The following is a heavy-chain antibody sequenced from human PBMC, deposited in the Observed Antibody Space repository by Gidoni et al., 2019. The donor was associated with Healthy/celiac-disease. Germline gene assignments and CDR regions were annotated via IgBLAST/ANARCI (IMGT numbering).Heavy chain of an antibody. CDR3: ARGHKQPELLWFGDDAFDI. D-gene: IGHD3-10*01. CDR2: IYYSGST. V-gene: IGHV4-31*03. J-gene: IGHJ3*02. Sequence: QVQLQESGPGLVKPSQTLSLTCPVSGGSISSGGYYWSWIRQHPGKGLEWIGYIYYSGSTYYNPSLKSRVTISVDTSKNQFSLKLSSVTAADTAVYYCARGHKQPELLWFGDDAFDIWGQGTMVTVSS. CDR1: GGSISSGGYY.